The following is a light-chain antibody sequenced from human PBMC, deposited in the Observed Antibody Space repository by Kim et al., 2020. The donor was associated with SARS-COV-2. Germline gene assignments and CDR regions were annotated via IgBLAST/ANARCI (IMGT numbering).Light chain of an antibody. V-gene: IGLV3-19*01. CDR1: SLRSYY. CDR2: GKN. Sequence: SSELTQDPAVSVALGQTVRITCQGDSLRSYYASWYQQKPGQAPVLVIYGKNNRPSGISDRFSGSSSGNTASFTITGAQAEDEADYYCNSRDSSGNHVVFG. CDR3: NSRDSSGNHVV. J-gene: IGLJ2*01.